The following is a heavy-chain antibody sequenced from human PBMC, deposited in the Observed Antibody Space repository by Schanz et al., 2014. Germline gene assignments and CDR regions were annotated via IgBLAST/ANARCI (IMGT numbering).Heavy chain of an antibody. CDR3: ARGRGCTGGSCYSWFDL. V-gene: IGHV1-69*09. J-gene: IGHJ5*02. CDR1: GYTFTSYD. Sequence: QVQLIQSGAEVKKPGASVKVSCTASGYTFTSYDINWVRQAPGQGLEWMGKIIPVLNIATYAQRFQGRVSITADTSTNTAYMELSSLTSEDTAVHYCARGRGCTGGSCYSWFDLWGQGTLVTVSS. D-gene: IGHD2-15*01. CDR2: IIPVLNIA.